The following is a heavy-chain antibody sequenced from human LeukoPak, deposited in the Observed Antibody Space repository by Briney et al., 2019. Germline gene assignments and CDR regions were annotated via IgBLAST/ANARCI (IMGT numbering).Heavy chain of an antibody. D-gene: IGHD2-21*02. J-gene: IGHJ4*02. CDR2: ISSSSSYI. V-gene: IGHV3-21*01. CDR1: GITFSSYS. CDR3: ARGLYCGGDCYPYFDY. Sequence: PGGSLRLSCAASGITFSSYSMNWVRQAPGKGLEWVSSISSSSSYIYYADSVKGRFTISRDNAKNSLYLQMNSLRAEDTAVYYCARGLYCGGDCYPYFDYWGQGTLVTVSS.